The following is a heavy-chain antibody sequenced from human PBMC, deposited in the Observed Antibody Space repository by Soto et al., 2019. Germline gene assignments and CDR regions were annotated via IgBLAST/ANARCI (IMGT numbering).Heavy chain of an antibody. CDR1: GYSIGRGYY. D-gene: IGHD3-10*01. V-gene: IGHV4-38-2*01. CDR3: ASDGGYYCSGSSTNFDY. CDR2: IFRTGRT. J-gene: IGHJ4*02. Sequence: PSETLSLTGAVSGYSIGRGYYWGWIRQPPGKGLEWIGNIFRTGRTYYNPSLKSRVTISVDTYKNQFSLKLTSVTSADTAVYNCASDGGYYCSGSSTNFDYWGRGTLVTVSS.